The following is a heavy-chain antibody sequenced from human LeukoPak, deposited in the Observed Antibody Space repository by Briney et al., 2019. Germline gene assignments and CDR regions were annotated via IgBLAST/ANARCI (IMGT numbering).Heavy chain of an antibody. J-gene: IGHJ6*02. V-gene: IGHV3-15*07. D-gene: IGHD2-21*02. CDR1: GFTFSNAW. CDR2: IKSKTDGGTT. Sequence: GGSLRLSCAASGFTFSNAWMNWVRQAPGKGLEWVGRIKSKTDGGTTDYAAPVKGRFTISRDDSKNTLYLQMNSLRAEDTAVYYCARERVVVTAIEDCYYGMDVWGQGTTVTVSS. CDR3: ARERVVVTAIEDCYYGMDV.